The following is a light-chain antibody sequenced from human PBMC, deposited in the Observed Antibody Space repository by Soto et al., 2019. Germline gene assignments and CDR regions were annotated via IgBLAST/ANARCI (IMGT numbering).Light chain of an antibody. J-gene: IGLJ3*02. CDR1: SSDVGEYNY. V-gene: IGLV2-14*01. Sequence: QSALTQPASVSGSPGQSITISCTGTSSDVGEYNYVSWYQHHPGKAPKLMIYEVSNRPSGVSNRFSGSKSDNTASLTISGLQAEDEADYYCCSYTSSSTWVFGEGTQLTVL. CDR2: EVS. CDR3: CSYTSSSTWV.